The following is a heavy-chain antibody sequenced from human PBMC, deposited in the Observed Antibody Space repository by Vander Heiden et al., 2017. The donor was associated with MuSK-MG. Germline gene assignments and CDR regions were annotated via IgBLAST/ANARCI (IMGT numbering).Heavy chain of an antibody. CDR1: GFTFSSYG. CDR2: IWYDGSKK. V-gene: IGHV3-33*01. D-gene: IGHD1-26*01. CDR3: ARDVGRGYFDY. Sequence: QVQLVESGGGVVQPGRSLRLSCAASGFTFSSYGMHWVRQAPGKGLEWVAVIWYDGSKKYYADSVKGRFTISRDNAKNTLYLQMNRLRAEDTAVYYGARDVGRGYFDYWGQGTLVTVSS. J-gene: IGHJ4*02.